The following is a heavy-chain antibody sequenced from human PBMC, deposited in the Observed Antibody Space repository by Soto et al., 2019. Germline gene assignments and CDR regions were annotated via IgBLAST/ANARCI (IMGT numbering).Heavy chain of an antibody. CDR1: GGSFSGYY. D-gene: IGHD5-18*01. CDR3: GSGRYRYGYFDY. J-gene: IGHJ4*02. V-gene: IGHV4-34*01. Sequence: PSETLSLTCAVYGGSFSGYYWSWIRQPPGKGLEWIGEITHSGSTNYTPSIKSRATISVDTSKNQFSLKLSSVTAADTAVYYCGSGRYRYGYFDYWGQGTLVT. CDR2: ITHSGST.